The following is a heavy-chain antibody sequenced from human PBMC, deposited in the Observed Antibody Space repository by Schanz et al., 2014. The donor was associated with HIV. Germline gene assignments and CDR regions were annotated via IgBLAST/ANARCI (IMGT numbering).Heavy chain of an antibody. CDR2: IIPIFGAA. CDR3: ARDDVLDSLAS. CDR1: GYTFVDHY. J-gene: IGHJ5*02. V-gene: IGHV1-69*01. Sequence: QVRLVQSGAEVKKPGGSVKVSCTASGYTFVDHYVHWVRQAPGHALEWMGGIIPIFGAAKNAPKFQGRVTITADESTSTAYMELTGLNPEDTAIYYCARDDVLDSLASWGQGTLVTVSS. D-gene: IGHD2-21*01.